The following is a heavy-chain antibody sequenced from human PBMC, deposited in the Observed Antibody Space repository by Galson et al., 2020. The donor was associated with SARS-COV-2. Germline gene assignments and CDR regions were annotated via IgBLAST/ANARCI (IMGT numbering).Heavy chain of an antibody. CDR3: SRDLSGAADR. J-gene: IGHJ5*02. Sequence: GGSLRLSCAGSGYTFSAYWMHWVRQVPGEGLVWVSRLNEDGRITTYADSVKGRFTISRDNAGNTLYLQMNSLRVEDTAVYYCSRDLSGAADRWGPGTLVTVSS. CDR1: GYTFSAYW. V-gene: IGHV3-74*03. CDR2: LNEDGRIT. D-gene: IGHD6-25*01.